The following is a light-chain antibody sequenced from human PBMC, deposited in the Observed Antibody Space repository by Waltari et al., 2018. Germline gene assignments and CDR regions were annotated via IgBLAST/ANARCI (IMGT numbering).Light chain of an antibody. V-gene: IGLV4-69*01. Sequence: QLVLTQSPSASASLGASVKLTCTLSSGHSSNIIAWPTQQPGTGPRYLMQVNSDGSHRKGDEIPDRFAGSGSGAGRYLTISSLQSEDEADYYCETGGHGTWVFGGGTKLTVL. CDR2: VNSDGSH. J-gene: IGLJ3*02. CDR1: SGHSSNI. CDR3: ETGGHGTWV.